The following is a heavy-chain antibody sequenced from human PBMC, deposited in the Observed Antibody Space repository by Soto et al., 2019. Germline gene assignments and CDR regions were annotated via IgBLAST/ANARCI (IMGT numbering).Heavy chain of an antibody. J-gene: IGHJ4*02. CDR2: TKESGGT. D-gene: IGHD1-1*01. CDR3: ARGSGIVALPGELEDVKYDY. CDR1: GQSFSAHS. V-gene: IGHV4-34*01. Sequence: QVQLQQWGAGLVKPSETLSLSCAVYGQSFSAHSWAWIRQPPGKGLEWIGETKESGGTYYNPSLKSRVPISADTSKNQFSLKLGSVSAADTAAYFCARGSGIVALPGELEDVKYDYWGQGTLLNLS.